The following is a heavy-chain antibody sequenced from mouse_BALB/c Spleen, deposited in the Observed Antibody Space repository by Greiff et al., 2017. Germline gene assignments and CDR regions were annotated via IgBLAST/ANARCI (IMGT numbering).Heavy chain of an antibody. CDR3: ASYYGYDGFAY. Sequence: EVQLVESGPGLVKPSQSLSLTCTVTGYSITSDYAWNWIRQFPGNKLEWMGYISYSGSTSYNPSLKSRISITRDTSKNQFFLQLNSVTTEDTATYYCASYYGYDGFAYWGQGTLVTVSA. V-gene: IGHV3-2*02. CDR1: GYSITSDYA. D-gene: IGHD2-2*01. CDR2: ISYSGST. J-gene: IGHJ3*01.